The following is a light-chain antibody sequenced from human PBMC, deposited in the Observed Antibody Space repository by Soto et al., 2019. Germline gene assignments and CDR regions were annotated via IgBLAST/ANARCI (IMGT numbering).Light chain of an antibody. CDR2: DAS. J-gene: IGKJ2*01. Sequence: DIQMTQSPSTLFASIGDRVTITCRASQSISNRLAWYQQKPGKAPKFLIYDASSLESGVPSRFSGSGSGTEFTLTISGLQPDDFATYYCQQYSSYSYTFGQGTKVDIK. CDR1: QSISNR. CDR3: QQYSSYSYT. V-gene: IGKV1-5*01.